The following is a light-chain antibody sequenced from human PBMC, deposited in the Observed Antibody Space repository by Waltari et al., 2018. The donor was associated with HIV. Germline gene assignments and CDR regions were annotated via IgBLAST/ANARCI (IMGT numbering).Light chain of an antibody. V-gene: IGLV1-47*01. CDR3: ATWDDSLSGVL. Sequence: SVLTQPPSASGTPGQRVTISCSGSSSNIGSHYVFWYQQLPGTAPKLLMHRNHQRPSGGPARFSDATAGASASLAISGLRSEDEADYYCATWDDSLSGVLFGGGTKLTVL. CDR2: RNH. CDR1: SSNIGSHY. J-gene: IGLJ2*01.